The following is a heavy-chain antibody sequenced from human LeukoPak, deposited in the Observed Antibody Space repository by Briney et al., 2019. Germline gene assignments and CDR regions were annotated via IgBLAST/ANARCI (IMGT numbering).Heavy chain of an antibody. CDR1: GYTFTSYD. Sequence: ASVKVSCKASGYTFTSYDINWVLQATGQGLEWMGWMNPNSGNTGYAQKFQGRVTITRNTSISTAYMELSSLRSEDTAVYYCARGRLERRRDYYYMDVWGKGTTVTVSS. J-gene: IGHJ6*03. V-gene: IGHV1-8*03. CDR3: ARGRLERRRDYYYMDV. D-gene: IGHD1-1*01. CDR2: MNPNSGNT.